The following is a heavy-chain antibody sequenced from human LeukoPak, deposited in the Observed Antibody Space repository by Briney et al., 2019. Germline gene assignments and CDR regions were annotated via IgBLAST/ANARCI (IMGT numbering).Heavy chain of an antibody. V-gene: IGHV4-61*02. CDR2: IYTSGST. CDR1: GASISSGSHH. Sequence: PSETLSLTCTVSGASISSGSHHWSWIRQPAGKGLEWIGRIYTSGSTNYNPSLKSRVSISVDMSKNQFSLELSSVTAADTAVYYCARDKGGFLYFGEYDPWGQGTLVTVSS. D-gene: IGHD3-10*01. J-gene: IGHJ5*02. CDR3: ARDKGGFLYFGEYDP.